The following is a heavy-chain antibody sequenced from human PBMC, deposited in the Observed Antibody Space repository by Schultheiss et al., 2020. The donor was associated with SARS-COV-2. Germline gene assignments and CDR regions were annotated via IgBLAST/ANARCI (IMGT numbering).Heavy chain of an antibody. Sequence: SETLSLTCTVSGGSISSYYWSWIRQHPGKGLEWIGEINHSGSTNYNPSLKSRVTISVDTSKNQFSLKLSSVTAADTAVYYCARDVNVRRCSGGSCYLYGMDVWGQGTTVTVSS. D-gene: IGHD2-15*01. J-gene: IGHJ6*02. CDR1: GGSISSYY. CDR2: INHSGST. V-gene: IGHV4-34*01. CDR3: ARDVNVRRCSGGSCYLYGMDV.